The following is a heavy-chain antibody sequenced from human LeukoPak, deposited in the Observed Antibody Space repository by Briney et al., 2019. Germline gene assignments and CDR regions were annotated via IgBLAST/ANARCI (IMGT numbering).Heavy chain of an antibody. CDR2: IVYDGSEK. Sequence: PGRSLRLSCAASGFTFSRHPMHWVRQAPGKGLEWVAVIVYDGSEKYYKESVKGRFTISRDNSKNTLYLQMDSLRPEDTAVYYCARAPRTNYYYMDVWGKGTTVTISS. D-gene: IGHD2-2*01. CDR3: ARAPRTNYYYMDV. J-gene: IGHJ6*03. V-gene: IGHV3-30*04. CDR1: GFTFSRHP.